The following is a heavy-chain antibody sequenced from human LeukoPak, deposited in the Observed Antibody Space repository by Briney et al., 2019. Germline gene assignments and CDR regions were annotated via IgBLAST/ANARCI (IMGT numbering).Heavy chain of an antibody. V-gene: IGHV1-24*01. J-gene: IGHJ4*02. Sequence: ASVKVSCKVSGYTLTELSMHWVRQAPGKGLEWMGGFDPEDGETIYAQKFQGRVTMTEDTSTDTAYMELSSLRSEDTAVYYCATVGGYSYGSMVGYWGQGTLVTVSS. CDR3: ATVGGYSYGSMVGY. CDR1: GYTLTELS. D-gene: IGHD5-18*01. CDR2: FDPEDGET.